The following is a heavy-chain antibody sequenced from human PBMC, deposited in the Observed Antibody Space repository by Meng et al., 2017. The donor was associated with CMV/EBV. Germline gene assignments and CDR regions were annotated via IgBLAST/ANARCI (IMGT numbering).Heavy chain of an antibody. CDR3: ARGSGAGTTWSYFDY. CDR1: GGTFISYD. D-gene: IGHD1-7*01. J-gene: IGHJ4*02. Sequence: VQSWGGVKKPGFSVKVPCKVSGGTFISYDIRWVRQAPGKGLEWMGGIIPIFGTANYAQKFQGRVTITADESTSTAYMELSSLRSEDTAVYYCARGSGAGTTWSYFDYWGQGTLVTVSS. V-gene: IGHV1-69*01. CDR2: IIPIFGTA.